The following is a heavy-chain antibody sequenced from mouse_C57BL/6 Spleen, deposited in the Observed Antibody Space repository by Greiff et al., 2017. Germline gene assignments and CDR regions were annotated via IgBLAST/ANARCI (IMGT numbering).Heavy chain of an antibody. Sequence: EVKLMESGAELVRPGASVKLSCTASGFNIKDDYMHWVKQRPEQGLEWIGWIDPENGNTEYASKFQGKATITADTSSNTAYLQLSSLTSEDSAGYYCTFYYGICRFADWGKGTLVTVSA. CDR1: GFNIKDDY. V-gene: IGHV14-4*01. CDR3: TFYYGICRFAD. CDR2: IDPENGNT. J-gene: IGHJ3*01. D-gene: IGHD2-1*01.